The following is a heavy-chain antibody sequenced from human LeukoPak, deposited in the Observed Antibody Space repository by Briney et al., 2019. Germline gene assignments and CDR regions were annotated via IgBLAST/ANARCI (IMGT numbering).Heavy chain of an antibody. CDR3: ARGSSGWYSVAY. CDR2: INPSGGST. Sequence: GASVKDSCKESGYTFTSYYMHWVRQAPRQGLEWMGIINPSGGSTSYAQKFQGRVTMTRDTSTSTVYMELSSLRSEDTAVYYCARGSSGWYSVAYWGQGTLVTVSS. CDR1: GYTFTSYY. J-gene: IGHJ4*02. D-gene: IGHD6-19*01. V-gene: IGHV1-46*01.